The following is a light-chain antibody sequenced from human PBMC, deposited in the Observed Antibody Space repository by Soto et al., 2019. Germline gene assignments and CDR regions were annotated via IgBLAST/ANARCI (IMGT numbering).Light chain of an antibody. CDR3: QQYASSVT. CDR2: GAS. V-gene: IGKV3-20*01. J-gene: IGKJ1*01. Sequence: EIVLTQSPGSLSLSPGERATLSCRASQSVSSSFFAWYQQRPGQAPRLLIYGASCRATGIPDRFSGSGSGTDFTLTISRLEPEDFAVYYCQQYASSVTFGQGTKVEIK. CDR1: QSVSSSF.